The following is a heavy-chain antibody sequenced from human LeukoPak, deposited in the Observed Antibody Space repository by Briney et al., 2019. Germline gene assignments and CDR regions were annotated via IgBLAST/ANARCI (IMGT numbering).Heavy chain of an antibody. CDR3: ASEGGIVVVPAAIGY. J-gene: IGHJ4*02. CDR1: GFTFSSYW. V-gene: IGHV3-7*01. D-gene: IGHD2-2*01. Sequence: GGSLRLSCAASGFTFSSYWMSWVRQAPGKGLEWVANIKQDGSEKYYVDSVKGRFTISRDNAKNTLYLQMNSLRAEDTAVYYCASEGGIVVVPAAIGYWGQGTLVTVSS. CDR2: IKQDGSEK.